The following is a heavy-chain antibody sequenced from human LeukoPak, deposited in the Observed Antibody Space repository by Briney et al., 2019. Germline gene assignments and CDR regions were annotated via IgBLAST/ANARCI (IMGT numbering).Heavy chain of an antibody. Sequence: SETLSLTCTVSGASISSHYWSWIRQPPGKGLEWLGYIYYSGSTNYNPSLKSRVTISVDTSKNQFSLKLSSVTAADTAVYYCARALLFQYFDLWGRGTLVTVSS. CDR2: IYYSGST. CDR3: ARALLFQYFDL. V-gene: IGHV4-59*11. CDR1: GASISSHY. J-gene: IGHJ2*01.